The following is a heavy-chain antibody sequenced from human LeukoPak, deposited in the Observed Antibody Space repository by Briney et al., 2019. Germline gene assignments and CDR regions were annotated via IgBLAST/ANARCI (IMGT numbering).Heavy chain of an antibody. CDR1: GFTFSSYW. Sequence: GGSLRLSCAASGFTFSSYWMSWVRQAPGKGLEWVANIKQDGSEKYYVDSVKGRFTISRDNAKNSLYLQMNSLRAEDTAVYYCAKDRTIYGSGSYLDYWGQGTLVTVSS. V-gene: IGHV3-7*01. J-gene: IGHJ4*02. CDR3: AKDRTIYGSGSYLDY. D-gene: IGHD3-10*01. CDR2: IKQDGSEK.